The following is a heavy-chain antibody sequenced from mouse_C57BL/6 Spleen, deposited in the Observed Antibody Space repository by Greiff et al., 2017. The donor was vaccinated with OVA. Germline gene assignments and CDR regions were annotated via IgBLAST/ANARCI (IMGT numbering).Heavy chain of an antibody. V-gene: IGHV1-52*01. CDR2: IDPSDSET. Sequence: VQLQQPGAELVRPGSSVKLSCKASGYTFTSYWMHWVKQRPIQGLEWIGNIDPSDSETHYNQKFKDKATLTVDKSSSTAYMQLSSLTSEDSAVYYCARSGYYGSHWYFDVWGTGTTVTVSS. J-gene: IGHJ1*03. D-gene: IGHD1-1*01. CDR1: GYTFTSYW. CDR3: ARSGYYGSHWYFDV.